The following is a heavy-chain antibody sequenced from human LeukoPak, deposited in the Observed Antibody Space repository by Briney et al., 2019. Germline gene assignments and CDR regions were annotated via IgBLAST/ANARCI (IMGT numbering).Heavy chain of an antibody. CDR1: GYTFPSYF. Sequence: PRASVKVSCKASGYTFPSYFMHWVRQAPGQGLEWTGIINPTGGSTTYAQKFQGRVTMTRDTSTSTVYMELSSLRSDDTAVYYCARTAARRFDYWGQGTLVTVSS. CDR2: INPTGGST. V-gene: IGHV1-46*01. D-gene: IGHD6-6*01. CDR3: ARTAARRFDY. J-gene: IGHJ4*02.